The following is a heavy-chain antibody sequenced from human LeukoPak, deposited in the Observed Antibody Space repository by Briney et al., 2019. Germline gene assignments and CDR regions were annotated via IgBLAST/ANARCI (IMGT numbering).Heavy chain of an antibody. CDR3: ARSSGYSH. Sequence: PGGSLRLSCAASGFPFSSYSMNWVRQAPGEGLEWVSYISSSRTTSYADSVKGRFTISRDNAKNSLYLQMNSLRAEDTAVYYCARSSGYSHWGQGTLVTVSS. CDR2: ISSSRTT. CDR1: GFPFSSYS. J-gene: IGHJ4*02. D-gene: IGHD3-22*01. V-gene: IGHV3-48*01.